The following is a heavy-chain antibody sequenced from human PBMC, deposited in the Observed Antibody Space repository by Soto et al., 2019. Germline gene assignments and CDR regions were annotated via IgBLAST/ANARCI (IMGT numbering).Heavy chain of an antibody. J-gene: IGHJ3*02. CDR1: GGSITTGGRY. D-gene: IGHD6-6*01. CDR3: AQALVFTGGDGFDI. Sequence: QVRLQEWGPGLVKPSQTLSLKCSVSGGSITTGGRYWSWIRQLPGKGLEWIGDIYYSGNTYYKASLKSRVTISVEAAKNQFSLKLSAVTAAETAVYYCAQALVFTGGDGFDIWGQGRLVTFSS. V-gene: IGHV4-31*02. CDR2: IYYSGNT.